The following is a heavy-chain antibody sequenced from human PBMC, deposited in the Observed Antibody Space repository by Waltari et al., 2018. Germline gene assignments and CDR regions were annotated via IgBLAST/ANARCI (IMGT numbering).Heavy chain of an antibody. CDR2: IYPGDSDT. CDR1: GYSFTSYW. J-gene: IGHJ5*02. Sequence: EVQLVQSGAEVKKPGESLKISCQGSGYSFTSYWIGWVRQMPGKGLEWMGIIYPGDSDTRYSPSFQGQVTISADKSISTAYLQWSSLKASDTAMYYCARRVAVAGQYNWFDPWGQGTLVTVSS. D-gene: IGHD6-19*01. CDR3: ARRVAVAGQYNWFDP. V-gene: IGHV5-51*01.